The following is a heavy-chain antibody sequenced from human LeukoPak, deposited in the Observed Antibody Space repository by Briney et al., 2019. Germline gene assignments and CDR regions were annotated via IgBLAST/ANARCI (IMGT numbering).Heavy chain of an antibody. CDR2: TNPNSGGT. CDR1: GYTFTVYC. J-gene: IGHJ4*02. Sequence: ASVKVSCKASGYTFTVYCMHWVRQAPGQGLEWMGWTNPNSGGTNYAQKFQGRVTMTRDTSISTAYVELSRLRSDDTAVYYCARRYRERYGDYVKDWGQGTLVTVSS. D-gene: IGHD4-17*01. V-gene: IGHV1-2*02. CDR3: ARRYRERYGDYVKD.